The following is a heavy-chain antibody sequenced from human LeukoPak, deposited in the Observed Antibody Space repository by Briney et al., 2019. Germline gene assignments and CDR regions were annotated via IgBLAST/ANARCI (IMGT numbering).Heavy chain of an antibody. CDR2: ISSSGSTI. V-gene: IGHV3-11*04. CDR3: ASGKEGETNYFNY. CDR1: GFTFSDYY. Sequence: GGSLRLSCAASGFTFSDYYMSWIRQAPGKGREGVSYISSSGSTINYAASVKCRCTISRDNAKTSLYLQMNSLRAEDTAVYHCASGKEGETNYFNYCGQGSLVTVSS. J-gene: IGHJ4*02. D-gene: IGHD3-16*01.